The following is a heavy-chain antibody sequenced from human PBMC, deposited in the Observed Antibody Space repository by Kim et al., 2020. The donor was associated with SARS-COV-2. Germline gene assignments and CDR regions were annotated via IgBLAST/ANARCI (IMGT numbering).Heavy chain of an antibody. J-gene: IGHJ4*02. Sequence: NYAQKFQGRVTITAGESTSTAYMELSSLRSEDTAVYYCARGQGGSSLDYWGQGTLVTVSS. CDR3: ARGQGGSSLDY. V-gene: IGHV1-69*01. D-gene: IGHD1-26*01.